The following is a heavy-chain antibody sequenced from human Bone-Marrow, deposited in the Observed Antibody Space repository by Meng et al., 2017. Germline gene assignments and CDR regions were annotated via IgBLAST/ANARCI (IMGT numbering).Heavy chain of an antibody. Sequence: GGSLRLSCAASGFTVSHNYISWVRQAPGKGLEWVSVIYSGRNTYYADSVKGRFTISRDNSKNTVFLQINSLRVEDTALYYCARWPIVKYDLSALPLDDWGQGTLVTVSS. CDR2: IYSGRNT. V-gene: IGHV3-66*02. CDR1: GFTVSHNY. CDR3: ARWPIVKYDLSALPLDD. J-gene: IGHJ4*02. D-gene: IGHD3-16*01.